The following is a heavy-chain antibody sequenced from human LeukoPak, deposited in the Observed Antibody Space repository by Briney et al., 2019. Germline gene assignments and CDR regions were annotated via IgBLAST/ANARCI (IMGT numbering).Heavy chain of an antibody. CDR1: GFTFSSYW. J-gene: IGHJ4*02. Sequence: GGSLRLSCEASGFTFSSYWMTWVRQAPGKGLEWVANIKQDGSEKYYVDSVKGRFSISRDNAKNSLYLQMNSLRAEDTALYYCAKDRYYDSGTYSHWGQGTLLTVSS. CDR3: AKDRYYDSGTYSH. V-gene: IGHV3-7*03. CDR2: IKQDGSEK. D-gene: IGHD3-10*01.